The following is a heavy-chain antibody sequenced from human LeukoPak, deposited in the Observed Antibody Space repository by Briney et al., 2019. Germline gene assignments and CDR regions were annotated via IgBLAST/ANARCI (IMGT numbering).Heavy chain of an antibody. J-gene: IGHJ5*02. V-gene: IGHV1-69*05. CDR1: GGTFISYA. D-gene: IGHD6-6*01. Sequence: SVKVSCKASGGTFISYAISWVRRAPGQGLEWMGGIIPIFGTANYAQKFQGRVTITRNTSISTAYMELSSLRSEDTAVYYCARGCRSSSQFDPWGQGTLVTVSS. CDR2: IIPIFGTA. CDR3: ARGCRSSSQFDP.